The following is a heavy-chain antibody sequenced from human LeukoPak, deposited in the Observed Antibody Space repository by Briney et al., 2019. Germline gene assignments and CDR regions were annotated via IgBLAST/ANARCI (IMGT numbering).Heavy chain of an antibody. J-gene: IGHJ6*03. Sequence: ASVKVSCKASGYTFTGYYMHWVRQAPGQGLEWMGWINPNSGGTNYAQKFQGRVTMTRDTSISTAYMELSRLRSDDTAVYYCARDKYDFWSGYYPLIYYYYYYMDVWGKGTTVTVSS. CDR1: GYTFTGYY. V-gene: IGHV1-2*02. CDR2: INPNSGGT. D-gene: IGHD3-3*01. CDR3: ARDKYDFWSGYYPLIYYYYYYMDV.